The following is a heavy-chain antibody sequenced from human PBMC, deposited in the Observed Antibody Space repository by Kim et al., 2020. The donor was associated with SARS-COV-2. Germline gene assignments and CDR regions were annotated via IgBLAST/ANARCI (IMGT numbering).Heavy chain of an antibody. D-gene: IGHD3-10*01. Sequence: GGSLRLSCAASGFTFSSYGMHWVRQAPGKGLEWVAVIWYDGSNKYYADSVKGRFTISRDNSKNTLYLQMNSLRAEDTAVYYCARDVRFGELDAFDIWGQGTMVTASS. CDR1: GFTFSSYG. CDR2: IWYDGSNK. CDR3: ARDVRFGELDAFDI. J-gene: IGHJ3*02. V-gene: IGHV3-33*01.